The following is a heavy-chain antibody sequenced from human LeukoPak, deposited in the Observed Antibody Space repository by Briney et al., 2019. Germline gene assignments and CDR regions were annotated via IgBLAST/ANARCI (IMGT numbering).Heavy chain of an antibody. CDR1: GFTFSSYA. Sequence: GGSLRLSCAAFGFTFSSYAMHWVRQAPGKGLEWVAVISYDGSDKYYADSVKGRFIISRDNSKNTLYLQMNSLRAEDAAVYYCATGDYGGQRLYYFDSWGQGTLVTVSS. CDR3: ATGDYGGQRLYYFDS. CDR2: ISYDGSDK. J-gene: IGHJ4*02. V-gene: IGHV3-30-3*01. D-gene: IGHD4-23*01.